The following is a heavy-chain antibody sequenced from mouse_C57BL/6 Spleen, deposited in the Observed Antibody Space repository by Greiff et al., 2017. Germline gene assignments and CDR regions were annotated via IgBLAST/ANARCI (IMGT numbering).Heavy chain of an antibody. D-gene: IGHD1-1*01. CDR3: ARDYGSSYWYFEG. J-gene: IGHJ1*03. V-gene: IGHV1-42*01. Sequence: VQLQQSGPELVKPGASVKISCKASGYSFTGYYMNWVKQSPEKSLEWIGEINPSTGGTTYNQKFKAKATLTVDKSSSTAYMQLKSLTSEDSAVYYCARDYGSSYWYFEGWGTGTTVTVSS. CDR1: GYSFTGYY. CDR2: INPSTGGT.